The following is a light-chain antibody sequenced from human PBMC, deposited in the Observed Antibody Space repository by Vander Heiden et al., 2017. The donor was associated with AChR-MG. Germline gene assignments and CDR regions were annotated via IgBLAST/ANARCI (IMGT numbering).Light chain of an antibody. CDR2: QNT. CDR1: KLGNKF. J-gene: IGLJ2*01. Sequence: SYEMTQQHSVSVSPGQTALITCSGDKLGNKFVCWYRQKPGQSPVLVIYQNTNRPSGIPERFYGSNSGKKVSLTISGTQAMDESDVYCRAWDSRHGVVGGGAKLTVL. CDR3: RAWDSRHGV. V-gene: IGLV3-1*01.